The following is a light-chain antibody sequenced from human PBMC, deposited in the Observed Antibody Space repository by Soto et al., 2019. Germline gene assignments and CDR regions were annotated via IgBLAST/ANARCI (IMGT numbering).Light chain of an antibody. CDR3: QHYTNWPWT. CDR1: QSLSSD. V-gene: IGKV3-15*01. CDR2: GAY. J-gene: IGKJ1*01. Sequence: EIVMTQSPATLSVSPGERVTLSCRASQSLSSDLAWYQHKPGQTPRLLIYGAYTRAAGISARFMGSGSGTEFTLTISSLQSEDFALYYSQHYTNWPWTFGQGTKVDIK.